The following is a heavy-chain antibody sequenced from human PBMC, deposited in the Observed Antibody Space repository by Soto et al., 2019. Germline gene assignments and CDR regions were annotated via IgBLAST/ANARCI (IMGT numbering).Heavy chain of an antibody. J-gene: IGHJ4*02. CDR3: AKWGGDGYNSYTSDY. CDR1: GFTFSSYG. Sequence: PGGSLRLSCAASGFTFSSYGMHWVRQAPGKGLEWVAVISYDGSNKYYADSVKGRFTISRDNSKNTLYLQMNSLRAEDTAVYYCAKWGGDGYNSYTSDYWGQGTLVTVSS. V-gene: IGHV3-30*18. CDR2: ISYDGSNK. D-gene: IGHD5-12*01.